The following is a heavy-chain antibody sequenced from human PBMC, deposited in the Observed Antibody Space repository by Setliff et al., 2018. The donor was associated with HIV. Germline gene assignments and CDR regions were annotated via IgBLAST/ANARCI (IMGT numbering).Heavy chain of an antibody. CDR3: ARDGVQLWIHAFDI. Sequence: SETLSLTCTVSGDSINSGGYHWTWIRQHPGKGLEWIGYISYIGYTYYNPALKSRLIISLYTSKNQFSLKLSSVTAADTAVYYCARDGVQLWIHAFDIWGQGTRVTVSS. D-gene: IGHD5-18*01. CDR1: GDSINSGGYH. CDR2: ISYIGYT. J-gene: IGHJ3*02. V-gene: IGHV4-31*03.